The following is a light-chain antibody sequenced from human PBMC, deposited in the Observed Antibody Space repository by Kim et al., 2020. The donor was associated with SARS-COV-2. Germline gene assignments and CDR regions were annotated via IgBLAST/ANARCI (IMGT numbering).Light chain of an antibody. V-gene: IGKV1-5*01. CDR2: DAS. CDR1: QSVSSW. CDR3: QHYNGFPRT. Sequence: DIQMTQSPSTLSASVGDTVTITCRASQSVSSWLAWYQQRPGKAPKVLIFDASSLESGVPSRFSGSGSGTEFTLTISGLQPDDFATYYCQHYNGFPRTFGQGTKVEIK. J-gene: IGKJ1*01.